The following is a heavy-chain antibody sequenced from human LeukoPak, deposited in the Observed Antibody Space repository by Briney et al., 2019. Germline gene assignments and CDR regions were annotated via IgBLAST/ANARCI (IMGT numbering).Heavy chain of an antibody. CDR2: INHSGST. D-gene: IGHD2-21*02. J-gene: IGHJ4*02. CDR3: ASRLAYCGGDCYSGFDY. V-gene: IGHV4-34*01. Sequence: KTSETLSLTCAVYGGSFSGYYWSWIRQPPGKGLEWIGEINHSGSTNYNPSLKSRVTISVDTSKNQFSLKLSSVTAADTAVYYCASRLAYCGGDCYSGFDYWGQGTLVTVSS. CDR1: GGSFSGYY.